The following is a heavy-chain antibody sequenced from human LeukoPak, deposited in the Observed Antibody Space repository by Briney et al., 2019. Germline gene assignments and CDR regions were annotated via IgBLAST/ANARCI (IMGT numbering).Heavy chain of an antibody. CDR1: GGSFSGYY. D-gene: IGHD3-10*01. V-gene: IGHV4-34*01. Sequence: PSETLSLTCAVYGGSFSGYYWSWIRQPPGKGLEWIGEINHSGSTNYNPSLKSRVTISVDTSKNQFSLKLSSVTAADTAVYHCARERLSFTYYYGSGSYYTGSNWFDPWGQGTLVTVSS. CDR2: INHSGST. CDR3: ARERLSFTYYYGSGSYYTGSNWFDP. J-gene: IGHJ5*02.